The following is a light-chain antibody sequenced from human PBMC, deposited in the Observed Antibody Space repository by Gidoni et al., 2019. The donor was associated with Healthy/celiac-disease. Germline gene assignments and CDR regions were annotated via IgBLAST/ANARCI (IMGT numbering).Light chain of an antibody. CDR2: DAS. CDR3: QQRSNWPPEAS. J-gene: IGKJ2*03. CDR1: QIVISY. Sequence: EIVLPQSPATLSLSPGERATLPCRASQIVISYLAWYQQKPGQATRLLIYDASNRATGIPARFSGSGSGTDFTLTISSLEPEDFEVYYCQQRSNWPPEASFGQGTKLEIK. V-gene: IGKV3-11*01.